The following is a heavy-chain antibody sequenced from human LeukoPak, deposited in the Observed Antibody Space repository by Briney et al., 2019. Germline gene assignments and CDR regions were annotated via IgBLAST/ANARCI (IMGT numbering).Heavy chain of an antibody. D-gene: IGHD4-23*01. CDR3: ARVDHYGGNAYFFDY. CDR2: IYSGGST. Sequence: GSLRLSCAASGFTVSSNYMSWVRQAPGKGLEWVSVIYSGGSTYYADSVKGRFTISRDNSKNTLYLQMNSLRAEDTAVYYCARVDHYGGNAYFFDYWGQGTLVTVSS. V-gene: IGHV3-53*01. CDR1: GFTVSSNY. J-gene: IGHJ4*02.